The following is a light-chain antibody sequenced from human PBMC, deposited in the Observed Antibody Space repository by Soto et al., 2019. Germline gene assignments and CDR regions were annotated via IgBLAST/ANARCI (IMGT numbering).Light chain of an antibody. CDR3: MQALPSLT. CDR1: QSLLHSNGYNY. V-gene: IGKV2-28*01. J-gene: IGKJ5*01. Sequence: DMEMTESALCLHVGGGGPASISCRSSQSLLHSNGYNYLDWYLQKPGQSPQLLIYLGSNRSSGVPDRFSGSGSGTDFTLKITRVEAEAVGTYYCMQALPSLTFGQGTRLEIK. CDR2: LGS.